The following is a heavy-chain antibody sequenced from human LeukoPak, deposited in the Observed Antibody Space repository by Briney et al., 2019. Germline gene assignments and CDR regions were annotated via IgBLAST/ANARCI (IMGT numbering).Heavy chain of an antibody. CDR1: GGSISSYY. Sequence: SETLSLTCTVSGGSISSYYWSWIRQPAGKGLEWIGRIYTSGSTNYNPSLKSRVTMSVDTSKNQFSLKLSSVTAADTAAYYCARDYYDSSGYYYVGAFDIWGQGTMVTVSS. J-gene: IGHJ3*02. D-gene: IGHD3-22*01. V-gene: IGHV4-4*07. CDR3: ARDYYDSSGYYYVGAFDI. CDR2: IYTSGST.